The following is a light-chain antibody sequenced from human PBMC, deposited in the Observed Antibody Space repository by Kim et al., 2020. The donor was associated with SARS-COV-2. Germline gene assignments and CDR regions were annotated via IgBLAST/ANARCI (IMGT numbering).Light chain of an antibody. CDR2: WAS. Sequence: RATFNCKSSQSILYSSNNQNYLAWYQQKPGQPPRLPIYWASTRASGVPDRFSGSGSATDFTLTISSLQAEDVAVYYCQQYYGSPSFGQGTKVDIK. V-gene: IGKV4-1*01. CDR3: QQYYGSPS. J-gene: IGKJ1*01. CDR1: QSILYSSNNQNY.